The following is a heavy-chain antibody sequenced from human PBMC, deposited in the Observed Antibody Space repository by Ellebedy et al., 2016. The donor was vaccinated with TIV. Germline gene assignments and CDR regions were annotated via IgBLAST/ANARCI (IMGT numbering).Heavy chain of an antibody. CDR1: GGTFSSYA. CDR3: ARGTRIAAAGTY. V-gene: IGHV1-69*13. D-gene: IGHD6-13*01. Sequence: SVKVSXKASGGTFSSYAISWVRQAPGQGLEWMGGIIPIFGTANYAQKFQGRVTITADESTSTAYMELSSLRSEDTAVYYCARGTRIAAAGTYWGQGTLVTVSS. CDR2: IIPIFGTA. J-gene: IGHJ4*02.